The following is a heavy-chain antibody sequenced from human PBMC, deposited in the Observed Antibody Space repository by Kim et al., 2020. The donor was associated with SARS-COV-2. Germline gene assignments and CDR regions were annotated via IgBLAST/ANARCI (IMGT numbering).Heavy chain of an antibody. CDR2: ISYDGSNK. CDR1: GFTFSSYA. J-gene: IGHJ6*02. V-gene: IGHV3-30*04. D-gene: IGHD6-6*01. Sequence: GGSLRLSCAASGFTFSSYAMHWVRQAPGKGLEWVAVISYDGSNKYYADSVKGRFTISRDNSKNTLYLQMNSLRAEDTAVYYCARASSSSPLYPYYYYGMDVWGQGTTVTVSS. CDR3: ARASSSSPLYPYYYYGMDV.